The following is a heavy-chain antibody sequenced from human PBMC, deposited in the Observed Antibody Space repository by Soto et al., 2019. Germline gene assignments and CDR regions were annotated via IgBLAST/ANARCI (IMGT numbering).Heavy chain of an antibody. D-gene: IGHD5-18*01. Sequence: SETLSLTCSVSGGSIRSYYWSWIRQSPEKXLEWIGYFYHSGNSNYNPSLKSRVTISVDTSKNQLSLSLRSVSAADTAVYFCARISSVDPYGYVNGGLDVWGQGTTVTVSS. CDR1: GGSIRSYY. V-gene: IGHV4-59*01. J-gene: IGHJ6*02. CDR3: ARISSVDPYGYVNGGLDV. CDR2: FYHSGNS.